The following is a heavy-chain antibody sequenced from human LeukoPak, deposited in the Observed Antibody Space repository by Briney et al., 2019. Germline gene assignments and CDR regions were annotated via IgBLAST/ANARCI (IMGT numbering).Heavy chain of an antibody. CDR2: IYYSGST. J-gene: IGHJ4*02. CDR1: GGSISSSSYY. V-gene: IGHV4-39*07. CDR3: ARDRQTGRIGHLYDY. D-gene: IGHD2/OR15-2a*01. Sequence: SETLSLTCTVSGGSISSSSYYWGWIRQPPGKGLEWIGSIYYSGSTNYNPSLKSRVTISVDTSKNQFSLKLSSVTAADTAVYYCARDRQTGRIGHLYDYWGQGTLVTVSS.